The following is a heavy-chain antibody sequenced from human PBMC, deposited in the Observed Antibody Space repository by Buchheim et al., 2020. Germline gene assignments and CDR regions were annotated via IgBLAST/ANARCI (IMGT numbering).Heavy chain of an antibody. D-gene: IGHD4-23*01. Sequence: QVQLQQWGAGLLKPSETLSLTCAVYGGSFSGYYWSWIRQPPGKGLEWIGEINHSGSTNYNPSLKSRVTISVDTSKNQFSLKLSSVTAADTAVYYCARGRGLRWTQGGLDYWGQGIL. J-gene: IGHJ4*02. CDR1: GGSFSGYY. V-gene: IGHV4-34*01. CDR2: INHSGST. CDR3: ARGRGLRWTQGGLDY.